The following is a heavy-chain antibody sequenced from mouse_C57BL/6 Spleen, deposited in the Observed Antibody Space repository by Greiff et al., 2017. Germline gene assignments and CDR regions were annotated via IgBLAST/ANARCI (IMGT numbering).Heavy chain of an antibody. CDR1: GYTFTDYY. CDR3: AREDAIDY. V-gene: IGHV1-26*01. Sequence: EVQLQQSGPELVKPGASVKISCKASGYTFTDYYMNWVKQSHGKSLEWIGDINPNNGGTSYNQKFKGKATLTVDKSSSTAYMELRSLTSEDSAVYYCAREDAIDYWGQGTSVTVSS. CDR2: INPNNGGT. J-gene: IGHJ4*01.